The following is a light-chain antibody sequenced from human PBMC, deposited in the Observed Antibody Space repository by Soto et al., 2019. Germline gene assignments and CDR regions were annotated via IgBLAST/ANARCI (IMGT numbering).Light chain of an antibody. CDR2: AAS. CDR1: QSISSY. J-gene: IGKJ1*01. V-gene: IGKV1-39*01. Sequence: DIQMTQSPSSLSASVGDRVTITCRASQSISSYLNWYQQKPGKAPKLLIYAASSLQSGVPSRFSGSGSGTDFPLTISSLQPEDFATYYCQQSYSTSGTFGQGTNV. CDR3: QQSYSTSGT.